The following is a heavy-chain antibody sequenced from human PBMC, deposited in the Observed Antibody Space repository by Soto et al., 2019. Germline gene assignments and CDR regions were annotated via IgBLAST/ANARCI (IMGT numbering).Heavy chain of an antibody. D-gene: IGHD1-26*01. CDR3: ARYFLEPYCYYRDLQDF. CDR1: GFTFSSYA. J-gene: IGHJ6*02. V-gene: IGHV3-30*03. Sequence: GGSLRLSCAASGFTFSSYAMHWARQAPGKGLEWVTVISIRGGDEYYAESVRGRFTISRDDSKNTLYLQMDSLRVEDTAVYYCARYFLEPYCYYRDLQDFWGQGSTVIGSS. CDR2: ISIRGGDE.